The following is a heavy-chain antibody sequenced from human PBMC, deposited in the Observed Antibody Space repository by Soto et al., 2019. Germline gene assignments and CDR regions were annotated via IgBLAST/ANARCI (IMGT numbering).Heavy chain of an antibody. J-gene: IGHJ4*02. CDR3: ALRSMAVVPEY. CDR2: LYYGRSA. D-gene: IGHD3-22*01. Sequence: QVQLQDSGPGLVKPSETLSLTCAVSGDSISSYYCMWIRQPPGKGLESIVYLYYGRSANYNPSLKSRVTLFVDTSTNQCSLTLSSMTAADTAVYYCALRSMAVVPEYWGKGTLVTVSS. V-gene: IGHV4-59*01. CDR1: GDSISSYY.